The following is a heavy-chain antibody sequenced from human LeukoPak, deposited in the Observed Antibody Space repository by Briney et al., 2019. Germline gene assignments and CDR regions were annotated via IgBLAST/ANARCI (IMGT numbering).Heavy chain of an antibody. Sequence: GGSLRLSCAAPGFTFSSYAMSWVRQAPGKGLEWVSGISGSGGSTYYADSVKGRFTISRDNSKNTLYPQMNSLRAEDTAVYYCAKDQTAMIEYYFDYWGQGTLVTVSS. CDR1: GFTFSSYA. D-gene: IGHD5-18*01. CDR3: AKDQTAMIEYYFDY. CDR2: ISGSGGST. J-gene: IGHJ4*02. V-gene: IGHV3-23*01.